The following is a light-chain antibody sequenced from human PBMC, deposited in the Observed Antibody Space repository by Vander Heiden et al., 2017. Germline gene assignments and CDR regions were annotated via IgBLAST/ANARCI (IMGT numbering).Light chain of an antibody. V-gene: IGKV3-15*01. CDR2: GAS. CDR3: QQYNTWPPGLT. CDR1: QSVSRN. Sequence: KVMTQSPATLSVSPGERATLSCRASQSVSRNLAWYQQKPGQAPRLLIYGASTRATGIPARFSGSGSGTEFTLTISSLQSEDFAVYYCQQYNTWPPGLTFGGGTKVEI. J-gene: IGKJ4*01.